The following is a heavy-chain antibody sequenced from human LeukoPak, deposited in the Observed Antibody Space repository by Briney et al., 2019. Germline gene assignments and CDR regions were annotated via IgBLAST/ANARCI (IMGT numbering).Heavy chain of an antibody. CDR3: ARGGYDFWSGYQTLDY. CDR1: GYTFTSYG. Sequence: ASVKVSCKASGYTFTSYGISWVRQAPGQGLEWMGWISAYNGNTNYAQKLQGRVTMTTDTSTSTAYMELRSLRSDDTAMYYCARGGYDFWSGYQTLDYWGQGTLVTVSS. D-gene: IGHD3-3*01. J-gene: IGHJ4*02. V-gene: IGHV1-18*01. CDR2: ISAYNGNT.